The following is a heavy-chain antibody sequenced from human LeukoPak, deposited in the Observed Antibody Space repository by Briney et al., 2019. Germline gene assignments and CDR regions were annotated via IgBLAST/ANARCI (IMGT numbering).Heavy chain of an antibody. Sequence: ASVKVSCKASGYTFTGYYMHWVRQAPGQGLEWMGWINPNSGDTNYAEKFQGRVTMTRDTSISTAYMELSRLTSDDTAVYYCAREGSTVNFQHWGQGTLVTVSS. CDR2: INPNSGDT. V-gene: IGHV1-2*02. CDR1: GYTFTGYY. CDR3: AREGSTVNFQH. D-gene: IGHD1-26*01. J-gene: IGHJ1*01.